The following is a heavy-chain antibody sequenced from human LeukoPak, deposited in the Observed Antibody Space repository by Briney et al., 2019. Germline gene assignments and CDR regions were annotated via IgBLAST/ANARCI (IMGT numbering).Heavy chain of an antibody. CDR3: ARGTGYCSSTSCYKSWEPNYYYGMDV. D-gene: IGHD2-2*02. V-gene: IGHV1-3*01. CDR2: INAGNGNT. J-gene: IGHJ6*02. CDR1: GYTFTSYA. Sequence: VASVKVSCKASGYTFTSYAMHWVRQAPGQRLEWMGWINAGNGNTKYSQKFQGRVTITRDTSASTAYMELSSLRSEDTAVYYCARGTGYCSSTSCYKSWEPNYYYGMDVWGQGTTVTVSS.